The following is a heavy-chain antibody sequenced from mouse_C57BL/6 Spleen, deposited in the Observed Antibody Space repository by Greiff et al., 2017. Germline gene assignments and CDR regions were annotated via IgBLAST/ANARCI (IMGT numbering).Heavy chain of an antibody. CDR1: GFNIKDDY. D-gene: IGHD3-2*02. V-gene: IGHV14-4*01. J-gene: IGHJ3*01. CDR2: IDPENGDT. CDR3: TTAQGFAY. Sequence: EVKLQQSGAELVRPGASVKLSCTASGFNIKDDYMHWVKQRPEQGLEWIGWIDPENGDTEYASKFQGKATITADTSSNTAYLQLSSLTSEDTAVYYCTTAQGFAYWGQGTLVTVSA.